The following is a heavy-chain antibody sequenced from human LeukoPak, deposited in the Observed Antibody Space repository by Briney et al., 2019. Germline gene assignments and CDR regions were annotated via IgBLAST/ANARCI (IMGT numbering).Heavy chain of an antibody. V-gene: IGHV3-48*01. Sequence: PGGSLRLSCAATGFIFTSYSMNWVRQAPGKGLEWISYISSSSGTIYVADSVKGRFTISRDNAKNSLYLQMNDLRAEDTATYYCVRDSWGDIGWLWGPGTLVTVSS. CDR3: VRDSWGDIGWL. D-gene: IGHD5-12*01. CDR1: GFIFTSYS. CDR2: ISSSSGTI. J-gene: IGHJ4*02.